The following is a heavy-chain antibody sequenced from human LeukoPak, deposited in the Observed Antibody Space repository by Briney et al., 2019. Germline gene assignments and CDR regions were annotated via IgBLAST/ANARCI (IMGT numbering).Heavy chain of an antibody. J-gene: IGHJ4*02. CDR2: IWYDGSKT. CDR3: AKDHYSSGWYPTPFDY. V-gene: IGHV3-33*06. D-gene: IGHD6-19*01. Sequence: GRSLRLSCAASGFTFNNYGFHWVRQAPGKGLEWVAVIWYDGSKTYYVDSVKGRFTISRDNSKNTVYLQMNSLRAEDTAVYYCAKDHYSSGWYPTPFDYWGQGTLVTVSS. CDR1: GFTFNNYG.